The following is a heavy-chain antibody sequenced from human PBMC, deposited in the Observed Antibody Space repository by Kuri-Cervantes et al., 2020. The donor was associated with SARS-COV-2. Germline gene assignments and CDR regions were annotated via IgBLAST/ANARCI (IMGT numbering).Heavy chain of an antibody. CDR1: GYTFTSYG. CDR3: AREKLRYFDWSKPPTPEYYFDY. CDR2: ISAYNGNT. V-gene: IGHV1-18*01. Sequence: ASVKVSCKASGYTFTSYGSGWVPQAPGQGLEWMGWISAYNGNTNYAQKLQGRVTMTTDTSTSTAYMELRSLRSDDTAVYYCAREKLRYFDWSKPPTPEYYFDYWGQGTLVTVSS. D-gene: IGHD3-9*01. J-gene: IGHJ4*02.